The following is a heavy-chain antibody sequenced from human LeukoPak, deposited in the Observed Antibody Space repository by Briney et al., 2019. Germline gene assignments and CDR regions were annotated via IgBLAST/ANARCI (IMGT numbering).Heavy chain of an antibody. CDR3: ARVYSIKFGYSSGWYLVDP. J-gene: IGHJ5*02. CDR2: ISAYNGNT. V-gene: IGHV1-18*01. Sequence: ASVKVSCKASGYTFTSYGISWVRQAPGQGLEWMGWISAYNGNTNYAQKLQDRVTMTTDTSTSTAYMELRSLRSDDTAVYYCARVYSIKFGYSSGWYLVDPWGQGTLVTVSS. CDR1: GYTFTSYG. D-gene: IGHD6-19*01.